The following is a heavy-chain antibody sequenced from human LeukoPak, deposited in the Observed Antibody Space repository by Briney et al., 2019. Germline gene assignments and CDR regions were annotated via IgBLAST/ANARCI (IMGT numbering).Heavy chain of an antibody. CDR3: GGGLVRGPKDY. J-gene: IGHJ4*02. CDR1: GFTFSSYW. CDR2: IKQDGSEK. V-gene: IGHV3-7*01. D-gene: IGHD3-10*01. Sequence: PGGSLRLSCAASGFTFSSYWMSWVRQAPGKGLEWVANIKQDGSEKFYVDSVKGRFTISRDNAKNSLYLQMNSLRAEDTGVYYCGGGLVRGPKDYWGQGTLVTVSS.